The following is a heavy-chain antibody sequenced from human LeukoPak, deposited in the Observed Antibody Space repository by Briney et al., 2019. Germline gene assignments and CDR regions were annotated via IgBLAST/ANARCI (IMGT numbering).Heavy chain of an antibody. V-gene: IGHV3-74*01. J-gene: IGHJ4*02. CDR3: ARVYDNSGYYWKYYFDY. CDR2: INSDGSST. D-gene: IGHD3-22*01. CDR1: GFTFSSYW. Sequence: PGGSLRLSCAASGFTFSSYWMRWVRQAPGKGLVWVSRINSDGSSTSYADSVKGRFTISRDNAKNTLYLQMNSLRAEDTAVYYCARVYDNSGYYWKYYFDYWGQGTLVTVSS.